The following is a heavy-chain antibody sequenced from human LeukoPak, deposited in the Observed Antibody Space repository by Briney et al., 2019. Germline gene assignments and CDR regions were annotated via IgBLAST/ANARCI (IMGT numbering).Heavy chain of an antibody. CDR3: AELGITMIGGV. J-gene: IGHJ6*04. Sequence: GGSLRLSCAASGFTFSDSSMKWGRQAPGKGLEWVSYISSSGSTIYYADSVKGRFTISRDNAKNSLYLQMNSLRAEDTAVYYCAELGITMIGGVWGKGTTVTISS. CDR1: GFTFSDSS. D-gene: IGHD3-10*02. CDR2: ISSSGSTI. V-gene: IGHV3-48*04.